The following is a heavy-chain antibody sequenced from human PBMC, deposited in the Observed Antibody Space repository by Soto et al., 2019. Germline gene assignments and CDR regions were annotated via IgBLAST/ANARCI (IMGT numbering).Heavy chain of an antibody. Sequence: NPSWTQSLTCTDADSSISSSHYYWGWIRQPPGKGLEWIGSIYYIGSTYYNPSLKSRVTMSVDTSKNQFSLKLSSVTAADTAVYYCARLPRTYCSSTSYYTNAFYICAQGTMLPVSS. V-gene: IGHV4-39*01. CDR1: DSSISSSHYY. D-gene: IGHD2-2*02. CDR2: IYYIGST. CDR3: ARLPRTYCSSTSYYTNAFYI. J-gene: IGHJ3*02.